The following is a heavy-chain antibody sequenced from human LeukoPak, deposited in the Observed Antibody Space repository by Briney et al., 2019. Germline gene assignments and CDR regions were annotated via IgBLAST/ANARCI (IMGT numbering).Heavy chain of an antibody. V-gene: IGHV4-34*01. Sequence: SETLSLTCAVYGGSFSGYYWSWIRQPPGKGLEWIGEINHSGSTNYNPSLKSRVTISVDTSKNQFSLKLSSVTAADTAVYSCARGATVNAFDIWAQGTMVTVSS. CDR1: GGSFSGYY. CDR3: ARGATVNAFDI. J-gene: IGHJ3*02. CDR2: INHSGST. D-gene: IGHD4-17*01.